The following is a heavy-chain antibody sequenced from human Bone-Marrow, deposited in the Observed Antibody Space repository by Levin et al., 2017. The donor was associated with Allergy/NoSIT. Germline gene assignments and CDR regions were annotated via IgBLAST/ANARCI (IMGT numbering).Heavy chain of an antibody. Sequence: GGSLRLSCAASGFTFSKFALSWVRQAPGKGLEWVAGVSDGAIRTYFADSVKGRFTVSRDNSRNTLYLEMNSLRAEDTAMYYCAKRNLGNSGAFDFWGQGTMVTVSS. CDR1: GFTFSKFA. D-gene: IGHD4-23*01. CDR2: VSDGAIRT. J-gene: IGHJ3*01. CDR3: AKRNLGNSGAFDF. V-gene: IGHV3-23*01.